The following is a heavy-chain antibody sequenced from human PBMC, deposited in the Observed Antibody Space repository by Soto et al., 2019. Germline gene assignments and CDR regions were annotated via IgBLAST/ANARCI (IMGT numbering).Heavy chain of an antibody. CDR1: GGSISSGGYY. CDR3: ARDREQWPDAFDI. V-gene: IGHV4-31*03. Sequence: PSETLSLTCTVSGGSISSGGYYWSWIRQHPGKGLEWIGYIYYSGSTYYNPSLKSRVTISVDTSKNRFSLKLSSVTAADTAVYYCARDREQWPDAFDIWGQGTMVTVSS. J-gene: IGHJ3*02. CDR2: IYYSGST. D-gene: IGHD6-19*01.